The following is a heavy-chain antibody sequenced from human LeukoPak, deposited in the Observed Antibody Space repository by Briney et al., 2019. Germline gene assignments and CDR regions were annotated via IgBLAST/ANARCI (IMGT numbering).Heavy chain of an antibody. CDR2: ISGSGGST. CDR3: AKGSDFHVDV. D-gene: IGHD3/OR15-3a*01. CDR1: GFTFSSYA. J-gene: IGHJ6*04. Sequence: GGSLRLSCAASGFTFSSYAMSWVRQAPGKGLEWVSAISGSGGSTYYADSVKGRSTISRDNSKNTLFLQINSLTAEDTAVYYCAKGSDFHVDVWGKGTTVTISS. V-gene: IGHV3-23*01.